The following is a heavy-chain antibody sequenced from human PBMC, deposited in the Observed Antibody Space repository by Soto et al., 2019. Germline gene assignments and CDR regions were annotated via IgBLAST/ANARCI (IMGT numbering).Heavy chain of an antibody. CDR3: ARDELGEWEPCYYFDY. V-gene: IGHV3-30-3*01. J-gene: IGHJ4*02. CDR2: ISYDGSNK. D-gene: IGHD1-26*01. Sequence: VQLVESGGGVVQPGRSLRLSCAASGFTFSSYAMHWVRQAPGKGLEWVAVISYDGSNKYYADSVKGRFTISRDNSKNTLYLQMNSLRAEDTAVYYCARDELGEWEPCYYFDYWGQGTLVTVSS. CDR1: GFTFSSYA.